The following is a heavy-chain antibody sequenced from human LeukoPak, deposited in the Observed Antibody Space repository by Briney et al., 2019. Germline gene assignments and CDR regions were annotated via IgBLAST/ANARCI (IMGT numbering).Heavy chain of an antibody. Sequence: GGSLRLSCAASGFTFSSYGMHWVRQAPGKGLEWVAFIRYDGNNKYYADSVKGRFTISRDNSKNTLYLQMNSLRAEDTAVYYCAKDQAVAGHPLDYWGQGTLVTVSS. D-gene: IGHD6-19*01. CDR3: AKDQAVAGHPLDY. V-gene: IGHV3-30*02. J-gene: IGHJ4*02. CDR2: IRYDGNNK. CDR1: GFTFSSYG.